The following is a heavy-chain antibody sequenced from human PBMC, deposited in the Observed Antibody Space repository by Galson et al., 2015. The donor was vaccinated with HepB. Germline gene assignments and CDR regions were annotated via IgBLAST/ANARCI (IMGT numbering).Heavy chain of an antibody. V-gene: IGHV4-39*01. J-gene: IGHJ6*02. CDR1: GGSISSSSYY. CDR3: ARVSSQGYCSSTSCPKNYYYYGMDV. Sequence: ETLSLTCTVSGGSISSSSYYWGWIRQPPGKGLEWIGSIYYSGSTYYNPSLKSRVTISVDTSKNQFSLKLSSVTAADTAVYYCARVSSQGYCSSTSCPKNYYYYGMDVWGQGTTVTVSS. D-gene: IGHD2-2*01. CDR2: IYYSGST.